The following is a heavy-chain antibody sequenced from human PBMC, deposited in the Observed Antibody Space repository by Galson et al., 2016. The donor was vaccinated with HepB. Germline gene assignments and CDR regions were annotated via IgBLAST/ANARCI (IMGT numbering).Heavy chain of an antibody. D-gene: IGHD4-17*01. CDR2: ISGGGSTS. V-gene: IGHV3-23*01. CDR3: AKDHLATYGDYPRGWFDR. Sequence: SLRLSCAASGFTFSYFAMSWVRQASGQGLEWVSAISGGGSTSYHADSVKGRFTISRDNSKNTLYLQTNSLRPDDTAVYYCAKDHLATYGDYPRGWFDRWGQGTLVTVSS. J-gene: IGHJ5*02. CDR1: GFTFSYFA.